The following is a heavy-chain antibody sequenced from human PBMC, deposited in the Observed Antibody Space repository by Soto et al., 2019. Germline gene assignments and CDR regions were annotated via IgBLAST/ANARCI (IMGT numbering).Heavy chain of an antibody. V-gene: IGHV4-59*01. CDR1: GDSISNYY. CDR3: ARSRGSGYAALDY. Sequence: QVQLQESGPGLVKPSETLSLTCTVSGDSISNYYWCWIRQSPGRGLEWIGYTSHSGSTNYNPSLKSRVNMSVDTSKNQFFLKLRSVTAADTAVYYCARSRGSGYAALDYWGQGTLVTVSS. CDR2: TSHSGST. D-gene: IGHD5-12*01. J-gene: IGHJ4*02.